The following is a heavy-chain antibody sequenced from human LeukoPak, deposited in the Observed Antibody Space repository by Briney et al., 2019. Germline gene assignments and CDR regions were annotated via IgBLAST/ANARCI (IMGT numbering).Heavy chain of an antibody. CDR1: GFTFSYYG. CDR2: ITGRSDST. Sequence: QSGGSLRLSCAASGFTFSYYGTDWVRQAPGNGLEWVSTITGRSDSTYYAGTVKGRSTVSRDNSKAPLYLQLNYLRAEDTAVYYCAKASGYYYDSSGYYLGAFDIWGPGTMVTVSS. J-gene: IGHJ3*02. D-gene: IGHD3-22*01. V-gene: IGHV3-23*01. CDR3: AKASGYYYDSSGYYLGAFDI.